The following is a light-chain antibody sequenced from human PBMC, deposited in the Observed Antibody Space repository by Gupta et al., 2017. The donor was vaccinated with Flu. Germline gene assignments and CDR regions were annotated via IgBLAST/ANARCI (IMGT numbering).Light chain of an antibody. V-gene: IGLV2-11*01. CDR2: DDS. Sequence: SALPQPPSVSGFPGESAAISCTGTTTDLGRSKYVSWYQHHPGKAPKVIIYDDSQRPSGVPERFSAANDGNTATLIITSLQAEDEADYYCCSYEDNNNNFVFGGGTKVTVL. CDR3: CSYEDNNNNFV. CDR1: TTDLGRSKY. J-gene: IGLJ1*01.